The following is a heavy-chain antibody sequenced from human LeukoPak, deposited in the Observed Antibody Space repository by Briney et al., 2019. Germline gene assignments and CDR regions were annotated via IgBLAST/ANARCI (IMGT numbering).Heavy chain of an antibody. CDR1: GFAFSTFA. D-gene: IGHD5-24*01. V-gene: IGHV3-23*01. Sequence: GGSLRLSCAASGFAFSTFAMTWVRQGPGKGLEWVSSIDGSGAGTYYADSVKGRFSISRDNSKSTLYLQMYSLTAGDTAVYYCAKGKCYNNLDWFDPWGQGTLVTVSS. J-gene: IGHJ5*02. CDR2: IDGSGAGT. CDR3: AKGKCYNNLDWFDP.